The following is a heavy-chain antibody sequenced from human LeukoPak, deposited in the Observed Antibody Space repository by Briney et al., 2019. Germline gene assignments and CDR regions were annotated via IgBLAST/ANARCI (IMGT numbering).Heavy chain of an antibody. V-gene: IGHV1-2*02. CDR1: VYTFTDFY. Sequence: ASVKVSRKHPVYTFTDFYIHWVRPTPGQGLEYVGWITPKSGDTYTTQTFQGSVTMTRDAYISTAYMELSSLRSDDTAVYFCARVRATEERAWAYWGQGTLVTVSS. J-gene: IGHJ4*02. D-gene: IGHD1-1*01. CDR2: ITPKSGDT. CDR3: ARVRATEERAWAY.